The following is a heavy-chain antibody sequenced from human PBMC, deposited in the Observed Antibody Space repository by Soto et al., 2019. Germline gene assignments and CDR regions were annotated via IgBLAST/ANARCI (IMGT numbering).Heavy chain of an antibody. CDR3: ATDSGSYPYYYYGMDV. V-gene: IGHV4-34*01. D-gene: IGHD1-26*01. J-gene: IGHJ6*02. CDR2: INHSGST. CDR1: GGSFSGYY. Sequence: LSLTCAVYGGSFSGYYWSWIRQPPGKGLEWIGEINHSGSTNYNPSLKSRVTISVDTSKNQFSLKLSSVTAADTAVYYCATDSGSYPYYYYGMDVWGQGTTVTVSS.